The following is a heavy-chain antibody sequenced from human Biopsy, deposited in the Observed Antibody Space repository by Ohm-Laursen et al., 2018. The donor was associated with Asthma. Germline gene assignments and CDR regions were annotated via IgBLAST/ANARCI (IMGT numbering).Heavy chain of an antibody. CDR1: GGSINNFY. CDR3: ARGVDRVTGLLDHFDS. J-gene: IGHJ4*02. Sequence: TLSLTWSVSGGSINNFYWSWIRQPPGKGLESIGHVYYRGSTNYNPSLKSRVTISIDASKNQFSLKLTSVTAADTAVYYCARGVDRVTGLLDHFDSWGQGTLVTVSS. V-gene: IGHV4-59*01. CDR2: VYYRGST. D-gene: IGHD2-21*02.